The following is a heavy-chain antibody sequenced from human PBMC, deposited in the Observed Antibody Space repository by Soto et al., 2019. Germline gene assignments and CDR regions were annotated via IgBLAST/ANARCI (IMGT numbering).Heavy chain of an antibody. J-gene: IGHJ2*01. CDR2: IYSGGST. D-gene: IGHD2-2*01. V-gene: IGHV3-53*01. CDR3: FFFQAEDGIRAVRSVSAFLLNRSSDL. Sequence: PGKGLEWVTVIYSGGSTYYADSVKGRFTISRDNSKYRLYLRMNSLRAEDTAVYNCFFFQAEDGIRAVRSVSAFLLNRSSDL.